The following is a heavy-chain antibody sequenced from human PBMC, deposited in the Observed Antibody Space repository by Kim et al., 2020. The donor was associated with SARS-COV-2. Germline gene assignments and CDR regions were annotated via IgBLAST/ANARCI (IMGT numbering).Heavy chain of an antibody. CDR2: IKSKTDGGTT. CDR1: GFTFSNAW. J-gene: IGHJ6*02. CDR3: TTGPYNYDFWRSLSPGYGMDV. D-gene: IGHD3-3*01. Sequence: GGSLRLSCAASGFTFSNAWMSWVRQAPGKGLEWVGRIKSKTDGGTTDYAAPVNGRFTISRDDSKNTLYLQMNSLKTEDTAVYYCTTGPYNYDFWRSLSPGYGMDVWGQGTTVTVSS. V-gene: IGHV3-15*01.